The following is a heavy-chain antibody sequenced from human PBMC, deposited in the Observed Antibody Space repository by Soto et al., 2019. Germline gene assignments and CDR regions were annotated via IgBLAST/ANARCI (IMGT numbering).Heavy chain of an antibody. CDR3: VRGARYSGLLDS. V-gene: IGHV4-4*02. D-gene: IGHD5-12*01. CDR2: IYHSGST. Sequence: SETLSLTCAVSSGSISSSNWWSWVRQPPGKGLEWIGEIYHSGSTNYNPSLKSRVTISVDKSKNQFSLNLRSVTAADTAVYYCVRGARYSGLLDSRGQGTMVTVSS. CDR1: SGSISSSNW. J-gene: IGHJ4*02.